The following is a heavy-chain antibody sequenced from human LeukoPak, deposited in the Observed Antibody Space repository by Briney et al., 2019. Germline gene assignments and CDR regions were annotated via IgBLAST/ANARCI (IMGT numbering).Heavy chain of an antibody. Sequence: PSETLSLTCTVSVGSISSYYWSWIRQPAGKGLEWIGRIYTSGSTNYNPSLKSRVTMSVDTSKNQFSLKLSSVTAADTAVYYCARLRVVVVPDAFDIWGQGTMVTVSS. J-gene: IGHJ3*02. CDR3: ARLRVVVVPDAFDI. V-gene: IGHV4-4*07. CDR2: IYTSGST. D-gene: IGHD3-22*01. CDR1: VGSISSYY.